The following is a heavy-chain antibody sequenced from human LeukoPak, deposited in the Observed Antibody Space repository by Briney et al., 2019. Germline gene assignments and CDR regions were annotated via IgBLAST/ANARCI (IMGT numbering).Heavy chain of an antibody. Sequence: GGSLRLSCVASGLTFSSYAMSWVRQAPGKGLEWVSVIYGGGSTYYADSVKGRFTISRDTPKNTLYLQMNSLRVEDTAVYYCASWPVGWYGEDSWGQGTLVTVSS. V-gene: IGHV3-23*03. D-gene: IGHD6-19*01. CDR3: ASWPVGWYGEDS. CDR1: GLTFSSYA. J-gene: IGHJ4*02. CDR2: IYGGGST.